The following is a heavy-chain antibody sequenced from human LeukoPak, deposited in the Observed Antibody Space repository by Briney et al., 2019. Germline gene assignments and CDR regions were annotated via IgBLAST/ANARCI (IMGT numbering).Heavy chain of an antibody. Sequence: VSVKVSCKASGYTFTNYALHWVRQAPGQRLEWMGWINAGNGNAKYSQKFQGRVTITRDTSASTAYMELNSLRSEDTAVFYCARSPPVSSGWSIFDYWGQGTLVTVSS. CDR2: INAGNGNA. CDR1: GYTFTNYA. D-gene: IGHD6-19*01. J-gene: IGHJ4*02. V-gene: IGHV1-3*01. CDR3: ARSPPVSSGWSIFDY.